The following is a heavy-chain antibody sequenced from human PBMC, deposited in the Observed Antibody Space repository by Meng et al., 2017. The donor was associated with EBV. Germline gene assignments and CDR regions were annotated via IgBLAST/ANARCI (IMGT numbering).Heavy chain of an antibody. V-gene: IGHV1-2*06. CDR3: ARVGIAVAGTGDY. Sequence: QVQLVQSGAGVKMPGASVKVSCKASGYTFTGYYMHWVRQAPGQGLEWMGRINPNSGGTNYAQKFQGRVTMTRDTSISTAYMELSRLRSDDTAVYYCARVGIAVAGTGDYWGQGTLVTVSS. D-gene: IGHD6-19*01. CDR1: GYTFTGYY. J-gene: IGHJ4*02. CDR2: INPNSGGT.